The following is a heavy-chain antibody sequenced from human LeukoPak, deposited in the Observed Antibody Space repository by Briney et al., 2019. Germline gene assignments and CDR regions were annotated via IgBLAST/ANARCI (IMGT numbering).Heavy chain of an antibody. Sequence: ASVKVSCKASGYTFTGYYMHWVRQAPGQGLEWMGWINPSSGGTNYAQKFQGRVTMTRDTSISTAYMELSRLRSDDTAVYYCARTMVRGVPYYYGMDVWGQGTTVTVSS. J-gene: IGHJ6*02. CDR1: GYTFTGYY. CDR3: ARTMVRGVPYYYGMDV. CDR2: INPSSGGT. D-gene: IGHD3-10*01. V-gene: IGHV1-2*02.